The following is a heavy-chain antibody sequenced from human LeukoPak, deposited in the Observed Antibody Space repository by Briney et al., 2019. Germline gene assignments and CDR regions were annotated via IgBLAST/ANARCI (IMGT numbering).Heavy chain of an antibody. V-gene: IGHV3-53*01. J-gene: IGHJ4*02. CDR1: GITVSSNY. CDR2: IYSGGTT. Sequence: GGSLRLSCAASGITVSSNYMSWVRQAPGKGLEWVSVIYSGGTTYYADSVKGRFTISRDNSKNTLCLQMNSLRAEDTAVYYCARDINFETSGYYYSDYWGQGTLVTVSS. D-gene: IGHD3-22*01. CDR3: ARDINFETSGYYYSDY.